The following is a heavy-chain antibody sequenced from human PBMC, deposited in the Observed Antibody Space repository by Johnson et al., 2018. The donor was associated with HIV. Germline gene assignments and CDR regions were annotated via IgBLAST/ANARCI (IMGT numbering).Heavy chain of an antibody. Sequence: VPLVESGGGLVQPGGSLRLSCAASGFTFSSYWMHWVRQAPGKGLVWVSRINSDGSSTSYADSVKGRFTISRDNAKNTLYLQMNSLRAEDTAVYYCARDAGGGRIVGATLGAFDIWGQGTMVTVSS. CDR2: INSDGSST. D-gene: IGHD1-26*01. CDR3: ARDAGGGRIVGATLGAFDI. CDR1: GFTFSSYW. J-gene: IGHJ3*02. V-gene: IGHV3-74*01.